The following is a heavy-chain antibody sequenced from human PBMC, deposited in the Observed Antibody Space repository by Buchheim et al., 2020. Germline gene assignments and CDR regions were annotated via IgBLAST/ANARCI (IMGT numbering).Heavy chain of an antibody. CDR1: GFTFSSYG. J-gene: IGHJ6*02. D-gene: IGHD1-1*01. CDR2: ISYDGSNK. CDR3: AKDSLESLGSATYYYYGMDV. Sequence: QVQLVESGGGVVQPGRSLRLSCAASGFTFSSYGMHWVRQAPGKGLEWVAVISYDGSNKYYADSVKGRFTISRDNSKNTLYLQMNSLRAEDTAVYYCAKDSLESLGSATYYYYGMDVWGQGTT. V-gene: IGHV3-30*18.